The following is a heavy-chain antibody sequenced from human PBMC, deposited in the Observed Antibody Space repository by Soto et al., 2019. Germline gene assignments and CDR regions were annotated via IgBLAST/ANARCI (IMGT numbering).Heavy chain of an antibody. J-gene: IGHJ6*02. V-gene: IGHV1-24*01. Sequence: ASVKVSCKVSGYTLTELSMHWVRQAPGKGLERVGGFDPEDGETIYAQKFQGRVTMTEDTSTDTAYMELSSLRSEDTAVYYCATDRPYTSMLYGMDVWGQGTTVTVSS. CDR3: ATDRPYTSMLYGMDV. D-gene: IGHD5-18*01. CDR1: GYTLTELS. CDR2: FDPEDGET.